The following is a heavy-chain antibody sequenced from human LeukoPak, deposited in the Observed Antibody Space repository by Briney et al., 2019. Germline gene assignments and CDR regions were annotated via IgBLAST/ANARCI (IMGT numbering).Heavy chain of an antibody. D-gene: IGHD3-10*01. CDR1: GYTFTSYG. Sequence: GASVKVSCKASGYTFTSYGISWVRQAPGQGLEWMGWISAYNGNTNYAQKLQGRVTMTTDTSTSTAYMELSSLRSEDTAVYYCARVRPHYGSGSYRERFDPWGQGTLVTVSS. CDR2: ISAYNGNT. V-gene: IGHV1-18*01. CDR3: ARVRPHYGSGSYRERFDP. J-gene: IGHJ5*02.